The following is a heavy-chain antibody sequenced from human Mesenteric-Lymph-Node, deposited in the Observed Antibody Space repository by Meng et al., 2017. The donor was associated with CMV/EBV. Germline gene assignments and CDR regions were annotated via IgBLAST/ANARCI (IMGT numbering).Heavy chain of an antibody. V-gene: IGHV3-23*01. CDR1: GFTFSSYA. Sequence: LRLSCSASGFTFSSYAMTWVRQAPGKGLEWVSAISGSGGNTYYADSVKGRFTISRDNSKNTLYLQMNSLRAEDTAAYYCAKDSGAFDYWGQGTLVTVSS. CDR2: ISGSGGNT. J-gene: IGHJ4*02. CDR3: AKDSGAFDY.